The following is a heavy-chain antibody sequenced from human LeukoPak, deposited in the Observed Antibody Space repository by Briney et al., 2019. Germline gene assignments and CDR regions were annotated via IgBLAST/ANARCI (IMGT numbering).Heavy chain of an antibody. D-gene: IGHD3-10*01. J-gene: IGHJ4*02. CDR2: IIPILGIA. CDR1: GGTFSSYA. V-gene: IGHV1-69*04. Sequence: ASVKVSCKASGGTFSSYAISWVRQAPGQGLEWMGRIIPILGIANYAQKFQGRVTITADKSTSTAYMELSSLRSEDTAVYYCARSSWFGELLYRYFDYWGQGTLVTVSS. CDR3: ARSSWFGELLYRYFDY.